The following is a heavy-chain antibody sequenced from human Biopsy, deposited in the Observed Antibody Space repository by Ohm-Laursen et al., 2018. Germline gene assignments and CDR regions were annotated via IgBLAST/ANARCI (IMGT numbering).Heavy chain of an antibody. CDR2: IYYSGST. D-gene: IGHD6-13*01. J-gene: IGHJ5*02. Sequence: SETLSLTWTVSGGSIGSFFWSWIRQPPGKGLEWIGYIYYSGSTNYNPSLRSRVTISVDTPKNQFSLILSSMTAADTAVYYCAREPRIAAVAYFDPWGQGTLVTVSS. CDR3: AREPRIAAVAYFDP. V-gene: IGHV4-59*12. CDR1: GGSIGSFF.